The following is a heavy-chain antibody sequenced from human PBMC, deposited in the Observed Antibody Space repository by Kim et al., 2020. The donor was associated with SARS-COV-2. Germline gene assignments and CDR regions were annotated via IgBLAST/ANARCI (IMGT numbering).Heavy chain of an antibody. J-gene: IGHJ5*02. D-gene: IGHD6-13*01. Sequence: GGSLRLSCAASGFTFSSYAMSWVRQAPGKGLEWVSAISGSGGSTYYADSVKGRFTISRDNSKNTLYLQMNSLRAEDTAVYYCAKDSGARIAAAADNWFDPWGQGTLVTVSS. CDR1: GFTFSSYA. V-gene: IGHV3-23*01. CDR2: ISGSGGST. CDR3: AKDSGARIAAAADNWFDP.